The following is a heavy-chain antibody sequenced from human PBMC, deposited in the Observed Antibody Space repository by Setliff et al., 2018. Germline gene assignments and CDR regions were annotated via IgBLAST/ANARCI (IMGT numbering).Heavy chain of an antibody. Sequence: SVKVSCKASGGTFGDYGITWVRQAPGQGLEWMGGIILIFDRTKYAQKFQGRVTITADKSTSTAYMELSSLKSEDTAVYYCARAAGSLTSDEYFHHWGHGTLVTVSS. CDR1: GGTFGDYG. CDR3: ARAAGSLTSDEYFHH. J-gene: IGHJ1*01. D-gene: IGHD6-25*01. CDR2: IILIFDRT. V-gene: IGHV1-69*06.